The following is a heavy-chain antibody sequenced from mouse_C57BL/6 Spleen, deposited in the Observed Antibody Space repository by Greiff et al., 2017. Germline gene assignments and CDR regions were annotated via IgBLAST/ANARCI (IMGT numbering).Heavy chain of an antibody. J-gene: IGHJ2*01. CDR3: ARVRITTVVGYYFDC. D-gene: IGHD1-1*01. CDR1: GFNIKNTY. V-gene: IGHV14-3*01. CDR2: IDPANGNT. Sequence: EVQLQQSVAELVRPGASVKLSCTASGFNIKNTYMHWVKQRPEQGLEWIGRIDPANGNTKYAPKFQGKANLTADTSSNTAYLQLSSRTSEATAIYYCARVRITTVVGYYFDCWGQGTTLTVSS.